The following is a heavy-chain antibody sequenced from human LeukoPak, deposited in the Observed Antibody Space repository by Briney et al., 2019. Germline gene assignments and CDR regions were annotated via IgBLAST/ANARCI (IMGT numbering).Heavy chain of an antibody. V-gene: IGHV3-30*04. CDR3: ARSIIAFYYFDY. J-gene: IGHJ4*02. CDR1: GFTSSSYA. CDR2: ISYDGSNK. Sequence: PGRSLRLSCAASGFTSSSYAMHWVRQAPGKGLEWVAVISYDGSNKYYADSVKGRFTISRDNSKNTLYLQMNSLRAEDTAVYYCARSIIAFYYFDYWGQGTLVTVSS. D-gene: IGHD3-16*02.